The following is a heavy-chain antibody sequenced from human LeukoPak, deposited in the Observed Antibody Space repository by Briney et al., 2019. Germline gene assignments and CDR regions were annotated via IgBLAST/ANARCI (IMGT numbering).Heavy chain of an antibody. CDR3: AKSNGYGLVDI. Sequence: ASVKVSCKASGFTFTTYDITWVRQATGQGLEWVGWMNPKSGNTGSGQRFQGRVTMTRNTSISTVYMELHNLRSEDTAVYYCAKSNGYGLVDIWGQGTMVTVSS. J-gene: IGHJ3*02. V-gene: IGHV1-8*01. D-gene: IGHD3-10*01. CDR1: GFTFTTYD. CDR2: MNPKSGNT.